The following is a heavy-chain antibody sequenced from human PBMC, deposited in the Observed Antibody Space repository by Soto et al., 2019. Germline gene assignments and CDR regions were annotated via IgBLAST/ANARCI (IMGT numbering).Heavy chain of an antibody. V-gene: IGHV2-26*01. Sequence: SGPTLVNPTETLTLTCTVSGFSLSNARMGVSWIRQPPGKALEWLAHIFSNDEKSYSTSLKSRLTISKDTSKSQVVLTMTNMDPVDTATYYCARIRRSGYDLGWFDPWGQGTLVTVSS. CDR1: GFSLSNARMG. D-gene: IGHD5-12*01. CDR2: IFSNDEK. CDR3: ARIRRSGYDLGWFDP. J-gene: IGHJ5*02.